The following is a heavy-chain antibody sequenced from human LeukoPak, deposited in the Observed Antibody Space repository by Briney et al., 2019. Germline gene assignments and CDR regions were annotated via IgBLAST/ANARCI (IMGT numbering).Heavy chain of an antibody. V-gene: IGHV3-21*01. D-gene: IGHD3-3*01. CDR3: ARGPITIFGVAPA. CDR2: ISSSSSYI. CDR1: GFTFCIYS. J-gene: IGHJ5*02. Sequence: GGSLRLSCAASGFTFCIYSMNWVRQAPGKGLEWVSSISSSSSYIYYADSVKGRFTISRDNAKNSLYLQMSSLRAEDTAVYYCARGPITIFGVAPAWGQGTLVTVSS.